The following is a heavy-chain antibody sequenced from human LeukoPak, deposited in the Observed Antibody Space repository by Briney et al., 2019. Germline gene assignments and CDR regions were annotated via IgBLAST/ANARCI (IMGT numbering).Heavy chain of an antibody. CDR1: GGSISSYY. CDR3: ARLGYCSSTSCYAAPHNWFDP. CDR2: IYYSGST. Sequence: SETLSLTCTVSGGSISSYYRSWIRQPPGKGLEWIGYIYYSGSTNYNPSLKSRVTISVDTSKNRFSLKLSSVTAADTAVYYCARLGYCSSTSCYAAPHNWFDPWGQGTLVTVSS. V-gene: IGHV4-59*08. D-gene: IGHD2-2*01. J-gene: IGHJ5*02.